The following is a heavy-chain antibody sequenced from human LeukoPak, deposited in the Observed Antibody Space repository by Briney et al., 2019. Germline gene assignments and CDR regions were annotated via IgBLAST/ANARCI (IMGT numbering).Heavy chain of an antibody. D-gene: IGHD3-3*01. CDR2: IWKDGSDE. CDR1: GFTFGDF. CDR3: AREEAFQLEASLDQ. V-gene: IGHV3-33*01. J-gene: IGHJ4*02. Sequence: GGSLRLSCAAAGFTFGDFHWVCQAPGKGLEWVALIWKDGSDEFYADSVKGRFTISRDNSRNTLSLQMNSLRGEDTAVYYCAREEAFQLEASLDQWGQGTLVTVSS.